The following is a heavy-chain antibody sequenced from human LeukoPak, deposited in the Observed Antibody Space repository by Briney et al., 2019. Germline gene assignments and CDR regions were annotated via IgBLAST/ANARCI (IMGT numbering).Heavy chain of an antibody. D-gene: IGHD3-16*02. J-gene: IGHJ3*02. CDR3: ATGGYDYVWGSYRYDAFDI. Sequence: ASVKVSCKASGYTFTSYAMHWVRQAPGQRLEWMGWINTGNGNTKYSQEFQGRVTITRDTSANTAYMELSSLRSEDMAVYYCATGGYDYVWGSYRYDAFDIWGQGTMVTVSS. CDR2: INTGNGNT. V-gene: IGHV1-3*03. CDR1: GYTFTSYA.